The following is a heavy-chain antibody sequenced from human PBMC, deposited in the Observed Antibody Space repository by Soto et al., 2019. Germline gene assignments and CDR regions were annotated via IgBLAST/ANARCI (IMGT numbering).Heavy chain of an antibody. Sequence: ASVKVSCKVSGYTLTELSMHWVRQAPGKGLEWMGGFDPEDGETIYAQKFQGRVTMTEDTSTDTAYMELSSLRSEDTAVYYCATQFWPVYGSGSYWISDYWGQGTLVTVAS. J-gene: IGHJ4*02. CDR2: FDPEDGET. CDR3: ATQFWPVYGSGSYWISDY. D-gene: IGHD3-10*01. V-gene: IGHV1-24*01. CDR1: GYTLTELS.